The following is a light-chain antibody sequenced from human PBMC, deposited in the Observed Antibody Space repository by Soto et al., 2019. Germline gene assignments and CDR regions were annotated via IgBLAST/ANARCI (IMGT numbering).Light chain of an antibody. J-gene: IGKJ2*01. Sequence: IVLTQSPGTLSLSPGDRATVSCRASETIGRASFAWYQHRPGRTPRLVLSATSNRAAGIPDRFGGSGSGADFTLTISGVEPEDFAVYYCHQYATSPFTFGQGTKLEI. V-gene: IGKV3-20*01. CDR2: ATS. CDR3: HQYATSPFT. CDR1: ETIGRAS.